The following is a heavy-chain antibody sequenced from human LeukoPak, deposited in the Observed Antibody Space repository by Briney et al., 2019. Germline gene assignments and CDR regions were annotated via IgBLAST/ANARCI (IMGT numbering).Heavy chain of an antibody. CDR2: ISYDGSNK. Sequence: GGSLRLSCTASGFPFQSYWMNWVRQAPGKGLEWVVVISYDGSNKYYADSVKGRFTISRDNSKNTLYLQMNSLRAEDTAVYYCAKAPLYNQLLFDYWGQGTLVTVSS. J-gene: IGHJ4*02. CDR3: AKAPLYNQLLFDY. D-gene: IGHD2-2*01. CDR1: GFPFQSYW. V-gene: IGHV3-30*18.